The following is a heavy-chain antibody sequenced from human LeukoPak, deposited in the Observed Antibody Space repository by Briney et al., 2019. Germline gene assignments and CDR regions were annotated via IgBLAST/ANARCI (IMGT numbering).Heavy chain of an antibody. J-gene: IGHJ3*02. D-gene: IGHD6-13*01. CDR1: GFTFSRYA. V-gene: IGHV3-64D*06. CDR3: VKDGGSWYGNDAFDI. Sequence: PGGSLRLSCSASGFTFSRYAVHWVRQAPGKGLDYVSAIRSNGDSTYYADSVKGRFTISRDNSKNTLYLQMSSLRAEDTAVYYCVKDGGSWYGNDAFDIWGQGTMVTVSS. CDR2: IRSNGDST.